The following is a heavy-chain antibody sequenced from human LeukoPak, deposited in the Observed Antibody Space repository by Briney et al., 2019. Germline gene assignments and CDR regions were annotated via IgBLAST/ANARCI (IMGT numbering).Heavy chain of an antibody. Sequence: GGSLRLSCAASGFNFRTYTMKWVRQAPGKGLEWISYISSTSSTIYYADSVKGRFTISRDNAKNSLYLQMNSLRAEDTAVYYCAELGITMIGGVWGKGTTVTISS. D-gene: IGHD3-10*02. CDR1: GFNFRTYT. CDR3: AELGITMIGGV. CDR2: ISSTSSTI. J-gene: IGHJ6*04. V-gene: IGHV3-48*01.